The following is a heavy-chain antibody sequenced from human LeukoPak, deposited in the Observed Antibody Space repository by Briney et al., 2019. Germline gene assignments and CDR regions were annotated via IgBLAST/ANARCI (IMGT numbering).Heavy chain of an antibody. D-gene: IGHD6-13*01. Sequence: GRSLRLSCAASGFTFSSYGMHWVRQAPGKGLEWVAVISYDGSNKYYADSVKGRFTISRDNSKNTLYLQMNSLRAEDTAVYYCAKVQQQLAVDYWGQGTLVTVSS. CDR1: GFTFSSYG. V-gene: IGHV3-30*18. CDR2: ISYDGSNK. J-gene: IGHJ4*02. CDR3: AKVQQQLAVDY.